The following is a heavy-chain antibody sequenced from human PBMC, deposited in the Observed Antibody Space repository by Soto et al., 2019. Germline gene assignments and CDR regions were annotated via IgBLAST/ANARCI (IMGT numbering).Heavy chain of an antibody. Sequence: ASVRVSCKAAGYSFTNNDVSWVRQATGQGLEWMGWMNPGSGDTGYAQKFQGRVTMTRDISTATAYMELSSLRSDDTATYYCAIMKTFGPLNCSDPWGQAPMVTVFS. CDR2: MNPGSGDT. J-gene: IGHJ5*02. CDR3: AIMKTFGPLNCSDP. V-gene: IGHV1-8*01. D-gene: IGHD3-16*01. CDR1: GYSFTNND.